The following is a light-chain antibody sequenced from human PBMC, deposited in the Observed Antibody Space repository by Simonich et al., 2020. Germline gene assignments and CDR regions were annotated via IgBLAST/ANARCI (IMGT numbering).Light chain of an antibody. Sequence: QSALTQPASVSGSPGQSITISCTGTSSDVGGYNYVSWYQQHPGKAPKLMIYDVSNLPSGVSNRFSGSKSGNTASLTISGLQAEDEADYYCSSYTSSSTPYVFGTGTKVTVL. V-gene: IGLV2-14*03. CDR2: DVS. CDR3: SSYTSSSTPYV. CDR1: SSDVGGYNY. J-gene: IGLJ1*01.